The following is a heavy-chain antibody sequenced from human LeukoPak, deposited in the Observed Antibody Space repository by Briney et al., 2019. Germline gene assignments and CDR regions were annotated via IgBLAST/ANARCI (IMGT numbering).Heavy chain of an antibody. D-gene: IGHD4-17*01. Sequence: SVKVSCKASGGTFSSYAISWVRQAPGQGLEWMGGIIPIFGTANYAQKFQGRVTITADKSTSTAYMELSSLRSEDTAVYYCAKAAISGDYSWFDAWGQGTLVTVSS. CDR1: GGTFSSYA. V-gene: IGHV1-69*06. CDR2: IIPIFGTA. J-gene: IGHJ5*02. CDR3: AKAAISGDYSWFDA.